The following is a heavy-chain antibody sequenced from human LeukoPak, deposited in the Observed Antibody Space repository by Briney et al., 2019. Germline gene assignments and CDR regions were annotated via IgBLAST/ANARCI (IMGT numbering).Heavy chain of an antibody. CDR3: ARGVTWSGFSSSWYPLSPPGV. CDR2: IGTAGDT. Sequence: GGSLRLSCAASGFTFSSYDMHWVRQATGKGLERGSAIGTAGDTYYPVSVKGRLTIYREKDKNSLYLQMNSLRAGDPAVYYCARGVTWSGFSSSWYPLSPPGVWGKGTTVTVSS. D-gene: IGHD6-13*01. CDR1: GFTFSSYD. V-gene: IGHV3-13*01. J-gene: IGHJ6*04.